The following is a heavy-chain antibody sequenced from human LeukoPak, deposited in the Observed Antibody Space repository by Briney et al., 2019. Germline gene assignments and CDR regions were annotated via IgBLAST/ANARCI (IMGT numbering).Heavy chain of an antibody. CDR2: IYYSGST. J-gene: IGHJ6*02. CDR3: ARDRLRLGGPQRDTAMVPLYYYYGMDV. Sequence: SSQTLSLTCTVSGGSISSGGYYWSWIRQPPGKGLEWIGYIYYSGSTNYNPSLKSRVTISVDTSKNQFSLKLSSVTAADTAVYYCARDRLRLGGPQRDTAMVPLYYYYGMDVWGQGTTVTVSS. D-gene: IGHD5-18*01. CDR1: GGSISSGGYY. V-gene: IGHV4-61*08.